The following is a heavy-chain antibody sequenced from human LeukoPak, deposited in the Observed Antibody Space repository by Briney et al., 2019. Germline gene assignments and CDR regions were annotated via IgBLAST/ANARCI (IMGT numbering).Heavy chain of an antibody. CDR2: IYYSGST. CDR1: GGSMTNSTYY. CDR3: ARAGRSGSYYYYMDV. D-gene: IGHD1-26*01. J-gene: IGHJ6*03. V-gene: IGHV4-39*07. Sequence: SETLSLTCTVSGGSMTNSTYYWGWIRQPPGKGLEWIVSIYYSGSTYYNPSFKSRITISVDTSKNQFSLKLSSVTAADTAVYYCARAGRSGSYYYYMDVWGKGTTVTVSS.